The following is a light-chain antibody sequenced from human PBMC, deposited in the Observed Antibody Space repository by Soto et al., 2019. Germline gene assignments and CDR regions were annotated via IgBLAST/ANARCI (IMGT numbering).Light chain of an antibody. J-gene: IGKJ2*01. CDR2: GAS. Sequence: EIVMTQSPASLSVSPGDGATLSCRASHSVASNVAWYQQKPGQGPRLLIHGASTRAVGVPARFSGSGSGTAFTLTISSLQSEDFAVYYCQQYHNWPPQYTFGQGTKLQIK. V-gene: IGKV3-15*01. CDR3: QQYHNWPPQYT. CDR1: HSVASN.